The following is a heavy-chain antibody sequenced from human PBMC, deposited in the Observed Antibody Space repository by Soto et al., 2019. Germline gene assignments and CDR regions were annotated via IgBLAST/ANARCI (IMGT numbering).Heavy chain of an antibody. Sequence: GASVKVSCKASGYTFTSYAMHWVRQAPGQRLEWMGWINAGNGNTKYSQKFQGRVTITRDTSASTAYMELSSLRSEDTAVYYCARSRGYSYGIDYWGQGTLVTVSS. D-gene: IGHD5-18*01. CDR1: GYTFTSYA. CDR2: INAGNGNT. V-gene: IGHV1-3*01. CDR3: ARSRGYSYGIDY. J-gene: IGHJ4*02.